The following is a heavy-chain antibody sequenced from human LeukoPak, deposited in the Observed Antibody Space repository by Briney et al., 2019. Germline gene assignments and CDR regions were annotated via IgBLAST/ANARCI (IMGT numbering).Heavy chain of an antibody. CDR1: GGSFSGYY. Sequence: SETLSLTCAVYGGSFSGYYWSWIRQPPGQGLEWIGEINHSGSTNYNPSLKSRVTISVDTSKNQFSLKLSSVTAADTAVYYCARKAGTDPAYWNFDLWGRGTLVTVSS. V-gene: IGHV4-34*01. D-gene: IGHD6-13*01. CDR3: ARKAGTDPAYWNFDL. CDR2: INHSGST. J-gene: IGHJ2*01.